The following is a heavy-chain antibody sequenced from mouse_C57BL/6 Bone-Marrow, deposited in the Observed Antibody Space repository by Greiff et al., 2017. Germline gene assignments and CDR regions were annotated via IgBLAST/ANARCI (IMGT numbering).Heavy chain of an antibody. CDR1: GFTFSSYA. CDR3: AREIWDFAY. CDR2: ISDGGSYT. J-gene: IGHJ3*01. V-gene: IGHV5-4*01. D-gene: IGHD4-1*01. Sequence: EVKLVESGGGLVKPGGSLKLSCAASGFTFSSYAMSWVRQTPEKRLEWVATISDGGSYTYYPDNVKGRFTISRDNAKNNLYLQMSHLKSEDTAMYYCAREIWDFAYWGQGTLVTVSA.